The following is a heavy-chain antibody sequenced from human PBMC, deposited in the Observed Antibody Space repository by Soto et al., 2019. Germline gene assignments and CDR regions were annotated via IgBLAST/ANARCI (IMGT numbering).Heavy chain of an antibody. CDR1: GYTFTNFC. CDR3: ARVIPGVEAWFDP. Sequence: GASVKVSCKASGYTFTNFCVTWVRLAPGQGLEWMGWISAYTDTPNYAQKFQGRITMTIDTSTSTAYMDLRSLTSDDTAVYYCARVIPGVEAWFDPWGQRTLVTV. J-gene: IGHJ5*02. CDR2: ISAYTDTP. V-gene: IGHV1-18*01. D-gene: IGHD2-2*01.